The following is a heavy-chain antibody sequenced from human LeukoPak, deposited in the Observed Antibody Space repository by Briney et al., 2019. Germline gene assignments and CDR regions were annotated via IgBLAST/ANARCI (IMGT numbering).Heavy chain of an antibody. Sequence: PGGPLRLSCVVSGFTFSTYSMNWVRQAPGKGLEWVSYISSSGTTIYYADSVKGRFTISRDNAKNSLYLQMNSLRAEDTAVYYCARESVTWFDHWGQGTLVTVSS. D-gene: IGHD3-16*01. CDR1: GFTFSTYS. CDR3: ARESVTWFDH. CDR2: ISSSGTTI. V-gene: IGHV3-48*04. J-gene: IGHJ5*02.